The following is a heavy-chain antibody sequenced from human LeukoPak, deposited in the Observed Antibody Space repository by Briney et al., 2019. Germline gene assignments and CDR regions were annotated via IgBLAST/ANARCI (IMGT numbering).Heavy chain of an antibody. J-gene: IGHJ4*02. V-gene: IGHV3-23*01. CDR1: GFTFSNYG. Sequence: GGSLRLSCAASGFTFSNYGMNWVRQAPGKGLEWVSSISAGGRDTYYADSGNGRFTISRDNSRPTLYLQMNSLRAEDTAVYYCAKDVYGSGNHPLVDYWGQGTLVTVSS. CDR2: ISAGGRDT. CDR3: AKDVYGSGNHPLVDY. D-gene: IGHD3-10*01.